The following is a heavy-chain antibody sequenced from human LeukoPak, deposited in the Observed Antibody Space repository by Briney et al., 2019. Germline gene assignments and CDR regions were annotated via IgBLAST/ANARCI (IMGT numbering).Heavy chain of an antibody. J-gene: IGHJ4*02. CDR3: ARAVPMVRGVILYFDY. CDR2: MNPNSGNT. CDR1: GYTFTSYD. D-gene: IGHD3-10*01. Sequence: ASVKVSCKASGYTFTSYDINWVRQATGQGLEWMRWMNPNSGNTGYAQKFQGRVTMTRNTSISTAYMELSSLRSEDTAVYYCARAVPMVRGVILYFDYWGQGTLVTVSS. V-gene: IGHV1-8*01.